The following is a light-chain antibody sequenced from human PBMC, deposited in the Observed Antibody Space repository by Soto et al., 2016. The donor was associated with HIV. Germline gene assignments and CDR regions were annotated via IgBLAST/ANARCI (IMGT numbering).Light chain of an antibody. CDR2: RAS. CDR3: QQYNSFPWT. V-gene: IGKV1-5*03. Sequence: DIQMTQSPSTLSASVGDRVTITCRASQNINSWLAWYQQKPGKAPKLLIYRASNWESGVPSRFSGSGSGTEFTLTISSLQPDDFATYYCQQYNSFPWTFGQGTKVDIK. CDR1: QNINSW. J-gene: IGKJ1*01.